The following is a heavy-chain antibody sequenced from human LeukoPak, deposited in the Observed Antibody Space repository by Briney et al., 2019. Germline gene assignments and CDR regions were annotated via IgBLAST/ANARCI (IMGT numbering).Heavy chain of an antibody. V-gene: IGHV3-48*01. CDR3: ARDRPMTHCFDY. J-gene: IGHJ4*01. CDR2: ISSSSSTI. Sequence: GGPXRLSCAASGFTFSSYSMNWVRQAPGKGLEWVSYISSSSSTIYYADSVEGRFTISRDNSKNTLYLQMNSLRAEDTAVYYCARDRPMTHCFDYWGQGTLVTVSS. CDR1: GFTFSSYS. D-gene: IGHD3-22*01.